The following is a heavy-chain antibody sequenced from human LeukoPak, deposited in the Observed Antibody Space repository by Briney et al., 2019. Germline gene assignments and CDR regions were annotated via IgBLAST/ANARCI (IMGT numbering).Heavy chain of an antibody. CDR2: IYYTGST. CDR1: GGSISSSSYY. Sequence: SETLSLTCTVSGGSISSSSYYWGWIRQPPGKGLEWIGYIYYTGSTNYNPSLKSRVTISVVRSMNQFSMRLTSVTAADTAVYYCARGSSWGEHSWGQGTPITVSS. D-gene: IGHD3-16*01. V-gene: IGHV4-61*05. J-gene: IGHJ4*02. CDR3: ARGSSWGEHS.